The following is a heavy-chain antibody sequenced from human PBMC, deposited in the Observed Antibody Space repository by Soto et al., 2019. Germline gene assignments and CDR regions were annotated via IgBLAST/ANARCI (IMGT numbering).Heavy chain of an antibody. CDR3: AKDKIPPRYFDWFDAFDI. J-gene: IGHJ3*02. CDR2: IYYSGST. D-gene: IGHD3-9*01. CDR1: GGSISSSSYY. Sequence: NPSETLSLTCTVPGGSISSSSYYWGWIRQPPGKGLEWIGSIYYSGSTYCNPSLKSRVTISVDTSKNQFSLKLSSVTAADTAVYYCAKDKIPPRYFDWFDAFDIWGQGTMVTVSS. V-gene: IGHV4-39*02.